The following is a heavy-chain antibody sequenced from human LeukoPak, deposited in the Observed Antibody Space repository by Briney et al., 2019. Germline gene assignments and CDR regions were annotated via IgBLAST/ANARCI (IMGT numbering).Heavy chain of an antibody. Sequence: SETLSLTCSVSDDSISRRGYYWSWIRQRPGMGREWMVYIYYNGRIWNTYYNLALKSRVTLSIDTGEKHFSLRLTSVTAADTAVYYCANSLPTVSTRNYFDYWGQGTLVIVSS. CDR1: DDSISRRGYY. CDR2: IYYNGRIWNT. V-gene: IGHV4-31*03. J-gene: IGHJ4*02. D-gene: IGHD5/OR15-5a*01. CDR3: ANSLPTVSTRNYFDY.